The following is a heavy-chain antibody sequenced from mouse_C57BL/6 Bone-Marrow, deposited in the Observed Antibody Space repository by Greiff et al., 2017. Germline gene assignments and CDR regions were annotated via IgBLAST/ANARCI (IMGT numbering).Heavy chain of an antibody. V-gene: IGHV1-81*01. J-gene: IGHJ4*01. Sequence: VQLQQSGAELARPGASVKLSCKASGYTFTSYGISWVKQRTGQGLEWIGEIYPRSGNTYHNEKFKGKATLTADKSSSTAYMELRSLTSEDSAVYFCARRAYYGSSYGAMDYWGQGTSVTVSS. CDR3: ARRAYYGSSYGAMDY. CDR1: GYTFTSYG. CDR2: IYPRSGNT. D-gene: IGHD1-1*01.